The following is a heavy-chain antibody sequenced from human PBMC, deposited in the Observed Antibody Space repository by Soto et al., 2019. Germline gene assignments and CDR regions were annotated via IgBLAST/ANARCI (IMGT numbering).Heavy chain of an antibody. Sequence: QVQLQESGPGLVKTSQTLSLTCTISGDSINSVDYYWSWIRQPPGNGLEWIGYIYYSGVTYYRPSLKSRLTITLDTSKTQFSLKLASVTAADTALYYCARQEADFVIGRYYFDYWIQGTLGTVSS. J-gene: IGHJ4*02. CDR3: ARQEADFVIGRYYFDY. CDR2: IYYSGVT. D-gene: IGHD2-21*01. CDR1: GDSINSVDYY. V-gene: IGHV4-30-4*08.